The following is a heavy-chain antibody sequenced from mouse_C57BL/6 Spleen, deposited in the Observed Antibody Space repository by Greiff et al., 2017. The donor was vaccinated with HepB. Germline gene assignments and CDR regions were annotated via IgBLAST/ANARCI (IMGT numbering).Heavy chain of an antibody. CDR3: VRESVNYGSSWFAY. V-gene: IGHV10-3*01. Sequence: EVKVVESGGGLVQPKGSLKLSCAASGFTFNTYAMHWVRQAPGKGLEWVARIRSKSSNYATYYADSVKDRFTISRDDSQSMLYLQMNNLKTEDTAVYYCVRESVNYGSSWFAYWGQGTLVTVSA. CDR1: GFTFNTYA. D-gene: IGHD1-1*01. CDR2: IRSKSSNYAT. J-gene: IGHJ3*01.